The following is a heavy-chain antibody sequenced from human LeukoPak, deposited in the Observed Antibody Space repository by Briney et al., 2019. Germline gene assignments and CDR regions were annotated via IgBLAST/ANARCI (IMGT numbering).Heavy chain of an antibody. V-gene: IGHV3-23*05. CDR2: IDISGGST. CDR3: ANEVRPNDY. D-gene: IGHD1-1*01. J-gene: IGHJ4*02. Sequence: GGSLRLSCAASGFTFSSYEMNWVRQAPGKGLEWVSSIDISGGSTYYADSVKGRFTISRDNSKNTLYLQMNSLRVEDTALYYCANEVRPNDYWGQGTLVTVSS. CDR1: GFTFSSYE.